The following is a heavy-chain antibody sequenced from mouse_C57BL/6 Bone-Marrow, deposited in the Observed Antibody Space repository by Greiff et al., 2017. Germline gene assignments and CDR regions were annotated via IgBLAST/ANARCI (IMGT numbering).Heavy chain of an antibody. CDR1: GYSITSGYY. CDR3: ARENMVTPFAY. V-gene: IGHV3-6*01. J-gene: IGHJ3*01. D-gene: IGHD2-2*01. CDR2: ISYDGSN. Sequence: EVQLVESGPGLVKPSQSLSLTCSVTGYSITSGYYWNWIRQFPGNKLEWMGYISYDGSNNYNPSLKNRTSITRDTSKNQCFLKLNSVTTEDTATYYCARENMVTPFAYWGQGTLVTVSA.